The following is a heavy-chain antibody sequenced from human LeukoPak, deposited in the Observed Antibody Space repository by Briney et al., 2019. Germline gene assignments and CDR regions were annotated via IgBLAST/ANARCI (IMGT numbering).Heavy chain of an antibody. Sequence: ASVKVSCKASGYTFTGYYMHWVRQAPGQGLEWMGWINPNSGGTNYAQKFQGRVTMTRDTSISTAYMGLSRLRSDDTAVYYCAGQGYDSSGYFIDWGQGTLVTVSS. CDR2: INPNSGGT. J-gene: IGHJ4*02. CDR3: AGQGYDSSGYFID. D-gene: IGHD3-22*01. V-gene: IGHV1-2*02. CDR1: GYTFTGYY.